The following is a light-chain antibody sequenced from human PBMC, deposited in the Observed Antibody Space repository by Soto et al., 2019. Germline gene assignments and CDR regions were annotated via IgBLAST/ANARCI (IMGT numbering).Light chain of an antibody. CDR2: EVS. CDR3: NSYTSKSTGV. Sequence: QSALTQPASVSGSRGQSITISCTGTSSDVGGYNYVSWYQQHPGKAPKLIIYEVSNRPSGVSNRFSGSKSGNTASLTISGLQAEDEAEYYCNSYTSKSTGVFGTGTKLTGL. J-gene: IGLJ1*01. V-gene: IGLV2-14*01. CDR1: SSDVGGYNY.